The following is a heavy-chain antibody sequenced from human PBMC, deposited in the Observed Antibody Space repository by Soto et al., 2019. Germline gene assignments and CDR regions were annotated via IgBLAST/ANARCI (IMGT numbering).Heavy chain of an antibody. CDR1: GNSFTPYW. CDR3: ARRVGEQPVIEYWYFDL. D-gene: IGHD6-6*01. Sequence: GESLTTCCKGSGNSFTPYWLAWVLQMPGRGLEWMGIIYPGDSDARYSPSFQGQVTISADKSISTAYLQLSSLKASDTAMYYCARRVGEQPVIEYWYFDLWARGTLGTAPQ. CDR2: IYPGDSDA. V-gene: IGHV5-51*01. J-gene: IGHJ2*01.